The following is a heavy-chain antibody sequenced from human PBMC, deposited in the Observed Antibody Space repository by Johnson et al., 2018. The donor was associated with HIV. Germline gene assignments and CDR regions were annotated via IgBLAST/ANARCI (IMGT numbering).Heavy chain of an antibody. CDR2: IPNDGINK. V-gene: IGHV3-30*04. J-gene: IGHJ3*02. CDR1: GFTFSSYA. Sequence: QVQLLESGGGVVQPGRSLRLSCAASGFTFSSYAMHWVRQAPGKGLVGVTVIPNDGINKNYADPVKGRLTTSRDNSKNTLYLQMNSLRAEDTAVYYCARWSRDGYNYLNDAFDIWGQGTMVTVSS. D-gene: IGHD5-24*01. CDR3: ARWSRDGYNYLNDAFDI.